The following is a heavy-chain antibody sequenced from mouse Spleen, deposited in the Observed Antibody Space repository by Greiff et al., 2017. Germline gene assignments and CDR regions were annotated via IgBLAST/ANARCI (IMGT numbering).Heavy chain of an antibody. CDR2: LYPGSGNT. D-gene: IGHD6-1*01. J-gene: IGHJ2*01. V-gene: IGHV1-76*01. CDR3: ARTHITSFFDY. CDR1: GYTFTDYY. Sequence: VQLQESGAELVRPGASVKLSCKASGYTFTDYYINWVKQRPGQGLEWIARLYPGSGNTYYNEKFKGKATLTAEKSSSTAYMQLSSLTSEDSAVYFCARTHITSFFDYWGQGTTLTVSS.